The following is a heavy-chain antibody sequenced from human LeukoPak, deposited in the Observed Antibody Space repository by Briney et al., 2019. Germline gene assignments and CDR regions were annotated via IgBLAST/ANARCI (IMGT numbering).Heavy chain of an antibody. CDR1: GFTFSNYW. Sequence: GGSLRLSCVASGFTFSNYWMHWVRQAPGKGLVWVSRIKNDGSITSYAESVKGRFTISRDNAKNTLYLQMNSLRAEDTAVYYCAKSGWFDPWGQGTLVTVSS. J-gene: IGHJ5*02. CDR3: AKSGWFDP. V-gene: IGHV3-74*01. CDR2: IKNDGSIT. D-gene: IGHD3-10*01.